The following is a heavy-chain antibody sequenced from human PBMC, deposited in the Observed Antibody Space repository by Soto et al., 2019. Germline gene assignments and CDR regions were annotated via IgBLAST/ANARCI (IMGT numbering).Heavy chain of an antibody. J-gene: IGHJ4*02. CDR1: GYTFTTHY. V-gene: IGHV1-46*01. CDR2: INPSGGRT. CDR3: ARAGENYGSGTFSPPLRYYFNS. D-gene: IGHD3-10*01. Sequence: QVQLVQSRTEVKKPGASVKVSCKASGYTFTTHYMHWVRQAPGQGLEWMGIINPSGGRTTYALKFQGRVTMTSDTSTNTVYVELTSLRSEDTDIYFCARAGENYGSGTFSPPLRYYFNSWGQGTLVTVSS.